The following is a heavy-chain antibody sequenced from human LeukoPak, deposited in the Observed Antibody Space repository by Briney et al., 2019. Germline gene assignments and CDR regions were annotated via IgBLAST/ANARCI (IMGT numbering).Heavy chain of an antibody. CDR2: ISSTGRT. Sequence: SETLSLTCTVSGGSISSDTYFWSWIRQPAGKGLEWIGRISSTGRTDYNPSLTSRVTISVDTPKNQFSMKLSSVTAADTAVYYCAKGAGPPWFDPWGQGTLVTVSS. CDR3: AKGAGPPWFDP. D-gene: IGHD6-19*01. J-gene: IGHJ5*02. V-gene: IGHV4-61*02. CDR1: GGSISSDTYF.